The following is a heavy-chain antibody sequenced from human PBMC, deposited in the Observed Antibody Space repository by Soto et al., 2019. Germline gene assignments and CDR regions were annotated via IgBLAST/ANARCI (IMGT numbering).Heavy chain of an antibody. CDR3: ARVRDSSGYTLDY. D-gene: IGHD3-22*01. CDR2: IYYSGST. Sequence: SETLSLTCTVSGGSISSGDYYWSWIRQPPGKGLEWIGYIYYSGSTYYNPSLKSRVTISVDTSKNQFSLKLSSVTAADTAVYYCARVRDSSGYTLDYWGQGTLVTVSS. J-gene: IGHJ4*02. V-gene: IGHV4-30-4*01. CDR1: GGSISSGDYY.